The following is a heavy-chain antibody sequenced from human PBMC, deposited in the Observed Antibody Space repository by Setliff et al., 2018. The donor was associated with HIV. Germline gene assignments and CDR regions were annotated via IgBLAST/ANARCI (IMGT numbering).Heavy chain of an antibody. CDR1: GFTFSSYG. D-gene: IGHD1-26*01. CDR3: ARDPILGGPDFFGY. J-gene: IGHJ4*02. CDR2: IWYDGSNK. V-gene: IGHV3-33*01. Sequence: PGGSLRLSCAASGFTFSSYGMHWVRQAPGKGLEWVAVIWYDGSNKYYADSVKGRFTISRDNSKNTLYLQMNSLRPEDTAVYYCARDPILGGPDFFGYWGQGTLVTVSS.